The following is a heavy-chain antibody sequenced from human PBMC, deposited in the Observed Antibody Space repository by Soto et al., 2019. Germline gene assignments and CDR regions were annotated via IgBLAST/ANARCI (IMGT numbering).Heavy chain of an antibody. Sequence: QVQLVQSGAEVKKPGSSVKVSCKASGGTFSTYTITWVRQAPGQGLEWMGRIIPIIGIINYAQKFQGRVTISADKFTGTASMALTGLRSDDTAVYYCAGDPDSHYNDSHASSYPWGQGTLVTVSS. V-gene: IGHV1-69*08. D-gene: IGHD4-4*01. J-gene: IGHJ5*02. CDR3: AGDPDSHYNDSHASSYP. CDR1: GGTFSTYT. CDR2: IIPIIGII.